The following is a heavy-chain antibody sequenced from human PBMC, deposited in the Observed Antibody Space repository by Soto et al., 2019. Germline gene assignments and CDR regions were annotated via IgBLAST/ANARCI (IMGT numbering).Heavy chain of an antibody. V-gene: IGHV1-69*13. CDR1: GGTFSSYA. CDR3: ARLYYDILTGPTPY. J-gene: IGHJ4*02. Sequence: GASVKVSCKASGGTFSSYAISWVRQAPGQGLEWMGGIIPIFGTANYAQKFQGRVTITADESTSTAYMELSSLRSEDTAVYYCARLYYDILTGPTPYWGQGTLVTVSS. D-gene: IGHD3-9*01. CDR2: IIPIFGTA.